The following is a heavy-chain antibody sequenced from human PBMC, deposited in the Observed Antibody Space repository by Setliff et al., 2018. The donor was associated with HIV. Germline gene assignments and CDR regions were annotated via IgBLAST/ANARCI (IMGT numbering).Heavy chain of an antibody. CDR1: GYTFTSYY. V-gene: IGHV1-46*01. D-gene: IGHD3-3*01. J-gene: IGHJ6*03. Sequence: ASVKVSCKASGYTFTSYYMHWVRQAPGQGLQWMGIINPSGGSTTYAQKSQGRVTMTRDTSTTTIFMELSSLRSEDTAVYYCARDGYYNFWSGYGYYYYYMDVWGKGTTVTVSS. CDR3: ARDGYYNFWSGYGYYYYYMDV. CDR2: INPSGGST.